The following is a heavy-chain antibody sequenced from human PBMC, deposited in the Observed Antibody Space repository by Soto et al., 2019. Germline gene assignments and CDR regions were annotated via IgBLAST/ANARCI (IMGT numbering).Heavy chain of an antibody. D-gene: IGHD6-19*01. Sequence: QVQLVQSGAEAKKPGASVNVSCKASGYPFTSYGISWVRQAPGQGLEWMGRISTYNGDTNYARNVQGRVSMTRDTSTNTVYLEMRSLRSDDTAVYYCAREGGYRSGWFDYWGQGTPVTVSS. V-gene: IGHV1-18*01. CDR3: AREGGYRSGWFDY. CDR2: ISTYNGDT. CDR1: GYPFTSYG. J-gene: IGHJ4*02.